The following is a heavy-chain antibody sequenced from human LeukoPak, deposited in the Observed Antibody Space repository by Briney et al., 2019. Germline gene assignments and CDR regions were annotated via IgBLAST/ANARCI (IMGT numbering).Heavy chain of an antibody. J-gene: IGHJ6*03. Sequence: GGSLRLSCAASGFTFSSYWMSWVRQAPGKGLEWVANIKQDGSEKYYVDSVKGRFTISRYNAKNSLYLQMNSLRAEDTAVYYCARAITEAGYYYYYYMDVWGKGTTVTVSS. CDR1: GFTFSSYW. CDR3: ARAITEAGYYYYYYMDV. V-gene: IGHV3-7*01. CDR2: IKQDGSEK. D-gene: IGHD5-24*01.